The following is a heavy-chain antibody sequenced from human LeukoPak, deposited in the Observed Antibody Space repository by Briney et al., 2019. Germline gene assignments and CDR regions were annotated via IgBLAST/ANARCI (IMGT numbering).Heavy chain of an antibody. CDR2: ISVSGDGT. CDR3: AKTGESSGYNYFDY. V-gene: IGHV3-23*01. D-gene: IGHD3-22*01. Sequence: PGGSLRLSCAASGFTFSSYAMSWVRQAPGKGLECVSVISVSGDGTNYADSVKGRFTISRDNSKNTLYLQMNSLRAEDTAVYFCAKTGESSGYNYFDYWGQGTLVTV. J-gene: IGHJ4*02. CDR1: GFTFSSYA.